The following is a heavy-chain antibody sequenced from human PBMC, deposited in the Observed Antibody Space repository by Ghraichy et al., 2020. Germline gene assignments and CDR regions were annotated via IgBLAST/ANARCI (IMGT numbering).Heavy chain of an antibody. Sequence: GESLNIACAASGFTFSSYGMHWVRQAPGKGLEWVAVIWYDGSNKYYADSVKGRFTISRDNSKNTLYLQMNSLRAEDTAVYYCARGLYSSGWSYFDYWGQGTLVTVSS. J-gene: IGHJ4*02. D-gene: IGHD6-19*01. CDR3: ARGLYSSGWSYFDY. CDR1: GFTFSSYG. CDR2: IWYDGSNK. V-gene: IGHV3-33*01.